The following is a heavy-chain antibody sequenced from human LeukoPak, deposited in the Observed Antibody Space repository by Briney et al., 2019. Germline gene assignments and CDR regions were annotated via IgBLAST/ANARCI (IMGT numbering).Heavy chain of an antibody. CDR2: ISGSGGST. J-gene: IGHJ4*02. CDR3: ATAMTTVTTPFDY. D-gene: IGHD4-17*01. Sequence: GGSLRLSCAASGFTFSSYAMSWVRQAPGKGLEWVSAISGSGGSTYYADSVKGRFTISRDNSKNTLSLQMNSLRAEDTATYYCATAMTTVTTPFDYWGQGTLVTVSS. CDR1: GFTFSSYA. V-gene: IGHV3-23*01.